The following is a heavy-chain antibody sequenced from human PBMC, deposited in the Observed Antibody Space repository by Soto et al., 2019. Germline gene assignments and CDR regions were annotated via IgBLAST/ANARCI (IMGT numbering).Heavy chain of an antibody. CDR2: IYYSGST. J-gene: IGHJ4*02. D-gene: IGHD1-26*01. CDR1: GGSISSYY. Sequence: PSETLSLTCTVSGGSISSYYWSWIRQPPGKGLEWIGYIYYSGSTNYNPSLKSRVTISVDTSKNQFSLKLSSVTAADTAVYYCARVGSYGLFDYWGQGTLVTVSS. CDR3: ARVGSYGLFDY. V-gene: IGHV4-59*08.